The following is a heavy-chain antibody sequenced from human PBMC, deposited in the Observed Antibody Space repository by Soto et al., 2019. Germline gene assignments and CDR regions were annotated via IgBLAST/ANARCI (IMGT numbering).Heavy chain of an antibody. CDR3: AKPPAFMVAGTGGFDY. V-gene: IGHV3-23*01. Sequence: PGGSLRLSCAASGFTFSSYAMSWVRQAPGKGLEWVPAISGSGGSTYYAESVKGRFTISRDNSKNTLYLQMNSLRAEDTAVYYCAKPPAFMVAGTGGFDYWGQGTLVTVSS. CDR2: ISGSGGST. D-gene: IGHD6-19*01. J-gene: IGHJ4*02. CDR1: GFTFSSYA.